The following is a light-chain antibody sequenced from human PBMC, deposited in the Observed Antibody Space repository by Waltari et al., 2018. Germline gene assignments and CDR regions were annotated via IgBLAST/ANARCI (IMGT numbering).Light chain of an antibody. J-gene: IGKJ1*01. CDR1: QSINSW. V-gene: IGKV1-5*03. Sequence: DIQMTQSPSTVSASVGDRVTITCRASQSINSWLTWYQQKPGNAPKLLLYKASTLESGVPSRFSGSGSGTEFTLTISSLQPDDFATYYCHQYNSYSAFGQGTKVEVK. CDR3: HQYNSYSA. CDR2: KAS.